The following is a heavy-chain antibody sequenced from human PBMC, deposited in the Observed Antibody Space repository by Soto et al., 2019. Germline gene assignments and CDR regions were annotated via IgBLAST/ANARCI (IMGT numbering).Heavy chain of an antibody. CDR3: ARSRGTVAPYNWFDP. Sequence: SETLSLTCTVSGGSSSSYYWSWIRQPPGKGLEWIGYIYYSGSTNYNPSLKSRVTISVDTSKNQFSLKLSSVTAADTAVYYCARSRGTVAPYNWFDPRGQGTLVTVPQ. D-gene: IGHD6-19*01. V-gene: IGHV4-59*08. J-gene: IGHJ5*02. CDR2: IYYSGST. CDR1: GGSSSSYY.